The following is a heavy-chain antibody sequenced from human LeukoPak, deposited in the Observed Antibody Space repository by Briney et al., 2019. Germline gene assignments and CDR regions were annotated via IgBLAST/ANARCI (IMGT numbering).Heavy chain of an antibody. D-gene: IGHD4-17*01. CDR2: ISGSGGST. CDR1: GFTFSDYY. J-gene: IGHJ5*02. V-gene: IGHV3-23*01. CDR3: AKEYGDYVNLDWFDP. Sequence: GGSLRLSCAASGFTFSDYYMSWIRQAPGKGLEWVSAISGSGGSTYYADSVKGRFTISRDNSKNTLYLQMNSLRAEDTAVYYCAKEYGDYVNLDWFDPWGQGTLVTVSS.